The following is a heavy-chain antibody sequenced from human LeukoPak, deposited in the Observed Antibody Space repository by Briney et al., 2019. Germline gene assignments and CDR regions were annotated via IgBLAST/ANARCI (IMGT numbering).Heavy chain of an antibody. D-gene: IGHD1-14*01. CDR1: GGSISSYY. J-gene: IGHJ4*02. CDR2: IYYSGST. CDR3: ARGSDPWTGGVGVDY. Sequence: SETLSLTCTVSGGSISSYYWSWIRQPPGKGLEWIGYIYYSGSTNYNPSLKSRVTISVDTSKNQFSLKLSSVTAADTAVYYCARGSDPWTGGVGVDYWGQGTLVTVSS. V-gene: IGHV4-59*01.